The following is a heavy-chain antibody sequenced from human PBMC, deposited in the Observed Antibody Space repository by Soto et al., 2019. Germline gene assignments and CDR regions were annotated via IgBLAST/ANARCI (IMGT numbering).Heavy chain of an antibody. J-gene: IGHJ6*02. D-gene: IGHD3-3*01. CDR1: GYTFTGYY. CDR2: INPNSGGT. Sequence: ASVKISCKASGYTFTGYYMHWVRQAPGQGLEWMGWINPNSGGTNYAQKFQGRVTMTRDTSISTAYMELSRLRSDDTAVYYCARDFWSGYYVHYGMDVWGQGTTVTVSS. V-gene: IGHV1-2*02. CDR3: ARDFWSGYYVHYGMDV.